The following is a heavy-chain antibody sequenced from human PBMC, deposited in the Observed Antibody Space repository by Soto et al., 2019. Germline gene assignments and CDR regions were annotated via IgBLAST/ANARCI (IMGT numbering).Heavy chain of an antibody. V-gene: IGHV3-7*03. J-gene: IGHJ4*02. CDR1: GFTFISSF. D-gene: IGHD6-19*01. CDR3: ARYYRGSGRYFFDY. CDR2: INQDGGVT. Sequence: PGGSLRLSCVASGFTFISSFMGWIRQAPGKGLEWVANINQDGGVTYYVDSVEGRFTISRDNTKDSLYLQMNSLRGEDTAIYYCARYYRGSGRYFFDYWCQGPPVTVSS.